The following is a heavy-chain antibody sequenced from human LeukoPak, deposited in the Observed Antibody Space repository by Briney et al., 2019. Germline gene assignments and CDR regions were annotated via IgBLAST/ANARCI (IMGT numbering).Heavy chain of an antibody. Sequence: PGGSLRLSCAASGFTFSSYSMNWVRQAPGKGLVWVSYISSSSSTIYYADSVKGRFTISRDNAKNSLYLQMNSLRAEDTAVYYCAREYCSGGSCYSGGYYFDYWGQGTLVTVSS. CDR3: AREYCSGGSCYSGGYYFDY. J-gene: IGHJ4*02. CDR2: ISSSSSTI. D-gene: IGHD2-15*01. CDR1: GFTFSSYS. V-gene: IGHV3-48*04.